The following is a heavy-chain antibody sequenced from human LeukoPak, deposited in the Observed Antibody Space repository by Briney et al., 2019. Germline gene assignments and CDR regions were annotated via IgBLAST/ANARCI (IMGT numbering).Heavy chain of an antibody. CDR2: INPSGGST. CDR3: ARDSNGDYAFDY. CDR1: GYTFTSYY. J-gene: IGHJ4*02. Sequence: ASVKVSCKASGYTFTSYYMHWVRQAPGQGPEWMGIINPSGGSTSYAQKFQGRVTMTRDTSTSTVYMELSSLRSEDTAVYYCARDSNGDYAFDYWGQGTLVTVSS. D-gene: IGHD4-17*01. V-gene: IGHV1-46*01.